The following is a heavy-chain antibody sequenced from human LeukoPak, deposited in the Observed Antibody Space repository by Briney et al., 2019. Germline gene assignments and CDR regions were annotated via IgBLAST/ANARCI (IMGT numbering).Heavy chain of an antibody. J-gene: IGHJ6*02. CDR3: TAYDPSDYYGMDV. D-gene: IGHD5-12*01. CDR2: IRSKAYGGTT. V-gene: IGHV3-49*04. CDR1: GFTFGDYA. Sequence: GGSLRPSCTASGFTFGDYAMTWVRQAPGKGLEWVGFIRSKAYGGTTEFAASVKGRFISSRDDSKSTAYLQMNSLKTEDTAVYYCTAYDPSDYYGMDVWGQGTTVTVS.